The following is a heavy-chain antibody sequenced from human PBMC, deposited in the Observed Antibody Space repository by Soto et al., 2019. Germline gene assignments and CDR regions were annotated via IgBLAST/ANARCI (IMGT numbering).Heavy chain of an antibody. J-gene: IGHJ6*02. CDR1: GYSFTSYW. D-gene: IGHD2-2*01. V-gene: IGHV5-51*01. CDR2: IYPGDSDT. CDR3: ARRGYCSSTSCYVYGMDV. Sequence: GESLKISCKGSGYSFTSYWIGWVRQMPGKGLEWMGIIYPGDSDTRYSPSFQGQVTISADKSISTAYLQWSSLKESDTAMYYCARRGYCSSTSCYVYGMDVWGQGTTVTVSS.